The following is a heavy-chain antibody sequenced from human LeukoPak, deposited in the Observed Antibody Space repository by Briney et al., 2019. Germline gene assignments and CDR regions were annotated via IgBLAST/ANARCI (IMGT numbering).Heavy chain of an antibody. V-gene: IGHV3-48*03. D-gene: IGHD3-22*01. CDR1: GFTFSTYE. Sequence: GGSLRLSCAASGFTFSTYEMNWVRQAPGKGLEWVSYISSTGSNIYYADSVKGRFTISRDNAKNSLYLLMNSLRTEDTAVYYCAATYYYDGSGDNWGQGTLVTVSS. CDR2: ISSTGSNI. CDR3: AATYYYDGSGDN. J-gene: IGHJ4*02.